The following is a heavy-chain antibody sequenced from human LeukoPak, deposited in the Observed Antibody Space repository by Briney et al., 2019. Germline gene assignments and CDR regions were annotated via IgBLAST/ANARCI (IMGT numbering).Heavy chain of an antibody. Sequence: GGSLILSCAASGFTFSNAWMSWVRQAPGKGLEWVGLIKSKTDGGTTDYAAPVKGRFTISRDDSKNTLYLQMNSMKTEDTAVYYCTTVMNFPGLADYWGQGTLVTVSS. CDR1: GFTFSNAW. V-gene: IGHV3-15*01. CDR2: IKSKTDGGTT. J-gene: IGHJ4*02. CDR3: TTVMNFPGLADY. D-gene: IGHD3-3*01.